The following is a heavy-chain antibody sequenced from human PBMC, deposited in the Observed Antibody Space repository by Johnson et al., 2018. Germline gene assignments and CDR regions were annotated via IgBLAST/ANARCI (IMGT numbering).Heavy chain of an antibody. CDR1: GFTFSSYG. CDR2: ISYDGSNK. CDR3: ARGNSITIVGVETGYSFDI. D-gene: IGHD3-3*01. V-gene: IGHV3-30*03. J-gene: IGHJ3*02. Sequence: VQLLESGGGVVQPGRSLRLSCAASGFTFSSYGMHWVRQAPGKGLEWVAVISYDGSNKYYADSVKGRFTISRDNSKNTLYLQMNSRRAEDTAVYYCARGNSITIVGVETGYSFDIWGQGTMVTVSS.